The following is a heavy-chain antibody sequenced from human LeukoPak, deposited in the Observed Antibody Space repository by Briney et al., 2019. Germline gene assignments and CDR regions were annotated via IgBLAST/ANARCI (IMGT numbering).Heavy chain of an antibody. J-gene: IGHJ4*02. V-gene: IGHV3-23*01. D-gene: IGHD2-15*01. CDR1: GFTFSSYA. CDR3: AKGYCSGGSCYEYYFDH. CDR2: ISGSGGST. Sequence: GGSLRLSCAASGFTFSSYAMRWVRQAPGKGLEWVSAISGSGGSTYYADSVKGRFTISRDNSKNTLYLQMNSLRAEDTAVYYCAKGYCSGGSCYEYYFDHWAQRTLVTVSS.